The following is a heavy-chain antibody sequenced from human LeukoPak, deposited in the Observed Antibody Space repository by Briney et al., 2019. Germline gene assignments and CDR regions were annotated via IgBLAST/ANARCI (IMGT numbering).Heavy chain of an antibody. D-gene: IGHD6-19*01. CDR3: ARFVGSGCHAFDI. CDR1: GGSISSSSYY. V-gene: IGHV4-39*07. Sequence: PSETLSLTCTVSGGSISSSSYYWGWIRQPPGKGLEWIGSIYYSGSTYYNPSLKSRVTISVDTSKNQFSLKLSSVTAADTAVYYCARFVGSGCHAFDIWGQGTMVTVSS. CDR2: IYYSGST. J-gene: IGHJ3*02.